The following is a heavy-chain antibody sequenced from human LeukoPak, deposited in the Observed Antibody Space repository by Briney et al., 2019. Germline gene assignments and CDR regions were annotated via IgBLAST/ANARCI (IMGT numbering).Heavy chain of an antibody. D-gene: IGHD1-26*01. CDR1: RFTFSSYV. Sequence: SGGSLRLSCAASRFTFSSYVMSWVRQAPGKGLEWVSAISDSGGSTYYADSVKGRFTISRDNSKNTLYLQMNSLRAEDTAVYYCAKRGAEVGATVAPGDYWGQGTLVTVSS. CDR3: AKRGAEVGATVAPGDY. CDR2: ISDSGGST. V-gene: IGHV3-23*01. J-gene: IGHJ4*02.